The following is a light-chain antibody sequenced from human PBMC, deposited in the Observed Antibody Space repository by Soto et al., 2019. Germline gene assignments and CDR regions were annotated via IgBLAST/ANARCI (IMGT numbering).Light chain of an antibody. CDR1: SSNIGAGYD. V-gene: IGLV1-40*01. Sequence: QSVLTQPPSVSGAPGQRVTISCTGSSSNIGAGYDVHWYQQLPGRAPKLLIYGNTNRPSGVPDRFSGSKSGTSASLAITGLQAEDEADDYCLSFDNSLSVVFGGGTKLTVL. CDR2: GNT. J-gene: IGLJ2*01. CDR3: LSFDNSLSVV.